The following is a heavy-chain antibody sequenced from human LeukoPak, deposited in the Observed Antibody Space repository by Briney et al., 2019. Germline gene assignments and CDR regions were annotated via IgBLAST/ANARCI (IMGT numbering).Heavy chain of an antibody. Sequence: SETLSLTCAVYGGSFSGYYWSWIRQPPGKGLEWIGEINHSGSTNYNPSLKSRVTMSVDTSKNQLSLKVSSVTAADTAVYYCARVFDSGSQAYFYYMDIWGKGTTVIISS. CDR3: ARVFDSGSQAYFYYMDI. J-gene: IGHJ6*03. CDR1: GGSFSGYY. D-gene: IGHD3-10*01. V-gene: IGHV4-34*01. CDR2: INHSGST.